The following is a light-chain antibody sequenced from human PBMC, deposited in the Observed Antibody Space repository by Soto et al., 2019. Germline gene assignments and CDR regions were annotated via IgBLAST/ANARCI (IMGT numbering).Light chain of an antibody. V-gene: IGKV3-15*01. J-gene: IGKJ1*01. CDR2: GAS. CDR1: ETVATN. Sequence: EVVMTQSPGMLSVSPWERATLSCRSSETVATNLAWYQQKPGQAPRLLISGASTRAAGISDRFRGSGSGTEFTLTISSLRSEDSAIYYCQQYFEWPPMTFGQGTKVDI. CDR3: QQYFEWPPMT.